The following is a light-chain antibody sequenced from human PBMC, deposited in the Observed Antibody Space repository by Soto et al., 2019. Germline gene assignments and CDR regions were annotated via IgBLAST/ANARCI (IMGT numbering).Light chain of an antibody. V-gene: IGLV2-14*01. CDR2: GVS. CDR1: SSDVGRYNY. Sequence: QSALTQPASVSGSPGQSITISCTGTSSDVGRYNYVSWYQQHPGKSTKLMIYGVSNRPSGVSTRFSGSKSGNTASLTISGLQAEDEADYYGSSYTRGNTLVVFGGGTKVTVL. CDR3: SSYTRGNTLVV. J-gene: IGLJ3*02.